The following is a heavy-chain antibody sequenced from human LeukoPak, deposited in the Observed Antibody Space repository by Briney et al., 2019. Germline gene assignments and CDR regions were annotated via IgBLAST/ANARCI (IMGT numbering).Heavy chain of an antibody. CDR1: GASISNYY. CDR2: ISHTGTT. CDR3: ARHFDY. J-gene: IGHJ4*02. V-gene: IGHV4-59*08. Sequence: PSETLSLTCTVSGASISNYYWSWIRQPPGKGLEWVGYISHTGTTTSNPSLKSRVTISRDASKNQLSLRLSSVTAADTAVYYCARHFDYWGQGTLVTVSS.